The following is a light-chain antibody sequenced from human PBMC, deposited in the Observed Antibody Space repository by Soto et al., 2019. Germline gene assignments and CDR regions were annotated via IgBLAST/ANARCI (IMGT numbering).Light chain of an antibody. V-gene: IGKV1-39*01. Sequence: DIQMTQSPSSLSASVGDRVTITCRASQSISSYLNWYQQKPGKAHKLLIYAAYSLQSGVPSRFSGSGSGTDFTLTIRSLQPEDFATYYCKQSYSTPQTFGQGTKVDIK. CDR2: AAY. J-gene: IGKJ1*01. CDR1: QSISSY. CDR3: KQSYSTPQT.